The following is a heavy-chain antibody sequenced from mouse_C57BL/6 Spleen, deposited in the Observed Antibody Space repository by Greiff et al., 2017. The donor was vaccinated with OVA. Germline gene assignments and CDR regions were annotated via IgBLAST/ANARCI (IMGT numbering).Heavy chain of an antibody. CDR2: IDPETGGT. Sequence: QVQLQQSGAELVRPGASVTLSCKASGYTFTDYEMHWVKQTPVHGLEWIGAIDPETGGTAYNQKFKGKAILTADKYSSTAYMALRSLTSEGSAVYYCTRGGQLRLQGFAYWGQGTLVTVSA. CDR1: GYTFTDYE. D-gene: IGHD3-2*02. V-gene: IGHV1-15*01. J-gene: IGHJ3*01. CDR3: TRGGQLRLQGFAY.